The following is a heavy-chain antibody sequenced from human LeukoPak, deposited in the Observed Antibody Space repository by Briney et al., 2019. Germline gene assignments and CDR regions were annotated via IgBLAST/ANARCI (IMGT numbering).Heavy chain of an antibody. J-gene: IGHJ4*02. CDR3: ARGHSYSSSFDY. V-gene: IGHV1-2*04. Sequence: ASVKVSCKASGYTFTGYYMHWVRQAPGQGIEWMGWINPNSGGTNYAQKFQGWVTMTRDTSISTAYMELSRLRSDDTAVYYCARGHSYSSSFDYWGQGTLVTVSS. CDR1: GYTFTGYY. D-gene: IGHD6-13*01. CDR2: INPNSGGT.